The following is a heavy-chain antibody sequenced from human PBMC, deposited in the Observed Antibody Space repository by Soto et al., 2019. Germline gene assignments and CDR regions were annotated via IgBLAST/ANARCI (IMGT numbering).Heavy chain of an antibody. Sequence: SETLSLTCTVSGGSISSYYWSWIRQPPGKGLEWIGYIYYSGSTNYNPSLKSRVTISVDTSKNQFSLKLSSVTAADTAVYYCARDANYDYVWGSYRWYYFDYWGQGTLVTVSS. CDR3: ARDANYDYVWGSYRWYYFDY. J-gene: IGHJ4*02. V-gene: IGHV4-59*01. D-gene: IGHD3-16*02. CDR2: IYYSGST. CDR1: GGSISSYY.